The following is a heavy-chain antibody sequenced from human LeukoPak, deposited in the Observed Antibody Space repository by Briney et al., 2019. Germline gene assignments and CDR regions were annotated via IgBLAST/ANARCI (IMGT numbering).Heavy chain of an antibody. CDR2: INHSGST. Sequence: PSETLSLTCAVYGGSFSGYYWSWIRQPPGKGLEWIGEINHSGSTNYDPSLKSRVTISVDTSKNQFSLKLSSVTAADTAVYYCVAMVRGVIWAFDIWGQGTMVTVSS. CDR1: GGSFSGYY. V-gene: IGHV4-34*01. CDR3: VAMVRGVIWAFDI. J-gene: IGHJ3*02. D-gene: IGHD3-10*01.